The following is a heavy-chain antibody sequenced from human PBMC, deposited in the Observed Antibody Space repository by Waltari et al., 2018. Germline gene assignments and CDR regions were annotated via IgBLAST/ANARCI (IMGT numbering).Heavy chain of an antibody. Sequence: VQVVESGGGLVRPVRSGGQTCGASAFRFSGYSMNCVRQAPGKGLEWVSSISSSTTYIHYADSVKGRFTISRDNAKNSLYLQMNSLRVEDTAVYYCVSGGWGFYFDYWGQGTVVTVSS. D-gene: IGHD7-27*01. V-gene: IGHV3-21*01. J-gene: IGHJ4*02. CDR1: AFRFSGYS. CDR3: VSGGWGFYFDY. CDR2: ISSSTTYI.